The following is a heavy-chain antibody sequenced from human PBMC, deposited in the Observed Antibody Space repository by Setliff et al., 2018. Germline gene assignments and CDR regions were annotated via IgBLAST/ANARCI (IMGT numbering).Heavy chain of an antibody. CDR3: AKHGAYNDFLTGYNFYYDMDV. Sequence: PSETLSLSCAASGFTFSSYSMNWVRQAPGKGLEWVSSISSTITIKYYADSVKGRFTISRDNSKNTLYLQMNSLRAEDTAVYYCAKHGAYNDFLTGYNFYYDMDVWGQGTTVTVSS. D-gene: IGHD3-9*01. CDR2: ISSTITIK. J-gene: IGHJ6*02. CDR1: GFTFSSYS. V-gene: IGHV3-21*04.